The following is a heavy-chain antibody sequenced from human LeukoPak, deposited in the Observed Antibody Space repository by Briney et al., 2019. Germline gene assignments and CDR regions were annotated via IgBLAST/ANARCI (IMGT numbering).Heavy chain of an antibody. CDR1: GGSMSSYS. D-gene: IGHD1-26*01. V-gene: IGHV4-59*08. Sequence: SETLSLTCTVSGGSMSSYSWNWIRQPPGKGLECIGYIYYSGSTNYNPSLKSRVTISVDTSKNQFSLKLTSVTAADTAVYYCARLDVGATAGNAFDIWGQGTMVTVSS. CDR2: IYYSGST. CDR3: ARLDVGATAGNAFDI. J-gene: IGHJ3*02.